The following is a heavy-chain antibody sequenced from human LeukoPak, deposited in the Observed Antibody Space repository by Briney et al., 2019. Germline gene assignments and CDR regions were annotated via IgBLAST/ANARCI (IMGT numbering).Heavy chain of an antibody. Sequence: SETLSLTCAVYGGSFSGYYWSWIRQPPGKGLEWIGEINHSGSTNYNPSLKSRVTISVDTSKNQFSLKLSSVTAAHTAVYYCARGKVGYDFWSGYPSYFDYWGQGTLVTVSS. J-gene: IGHJ4*02. CDR3: ARGKVGYDFWSGYPSYFDY. D-gene: IGHD3-3*01. CDR1: GGSFSGYY. CDR2: INHSGST. V-gene: IGHV4-34*01.